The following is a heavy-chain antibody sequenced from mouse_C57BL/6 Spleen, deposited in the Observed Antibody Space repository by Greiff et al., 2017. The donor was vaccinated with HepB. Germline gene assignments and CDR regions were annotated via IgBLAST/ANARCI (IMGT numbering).Heavy chain of an antibody. J-gene: IGHJ3*01. Sequence: EVKLVESGGGLVKPGGSLKLSCAASGFTFSDYGMHWVRQAPEKGLEWVAYISSGSSTIYYADTVKGRFTISRDNAKNTLFLQMTSLRSEDTAMYDCARDYYGSSYQFAYWGQGTLVTVSA. V-gene: IGHV5-17*01. D-gene: IGHD1-1*01. CDR2: ISSGSSTI. CDR3: ARDYYGSSYQFAY. CDR1: GFTFSDYG.